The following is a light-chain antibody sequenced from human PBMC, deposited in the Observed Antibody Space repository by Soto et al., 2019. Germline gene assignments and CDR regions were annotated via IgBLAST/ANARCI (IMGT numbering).Light chain of an antibody. CDR3: QQYGSSPPIT. J-gene: IGKJ5*01. CDR1: HSVSSSY. V-gene: IGKV3-20*01. Sequence: EIVLTQSPGTLSLSPGERATLSCRASHSVSSSYLAGYQQKPGQAPRLLIYGASSRATGIPDRFSGSGSGTDFTLTISRLEPEDFAVYYCQQYGSSPPITFGQGTRLEIK. CDR2: GAS.